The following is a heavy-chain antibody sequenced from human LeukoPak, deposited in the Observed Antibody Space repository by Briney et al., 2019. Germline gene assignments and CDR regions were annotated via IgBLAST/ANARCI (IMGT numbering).Heavy chain of an antibody. CDR2: IIPIFGST. J-gene: IGHJ4*02. Sequence: SVTVSFKVSGGTFNSFTISWVRQAPGQGLEWMGGIIPIFGSTNYAQKFQGRVTNTADDSTSTAYMELSSLTSDDTAVYYCARGYDVGDYVPYTYWGQGSLVTVSS. V-gene: IGHV1-69*13. D-gene: IGHD4-17*01. CDR1: GGTFNSFT. CDR3: ARGYDVGDYVPYTY.